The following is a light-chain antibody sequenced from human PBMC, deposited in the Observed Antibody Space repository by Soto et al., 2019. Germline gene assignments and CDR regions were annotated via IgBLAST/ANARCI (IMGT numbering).Light chain of an antibody. CDR3: QQYNSYSWK. CDR2: DAS. CDR1: QSISSC. Sequence: DIQMTHSPSTLSASVLDRVTITFRASQSISSCLAWYQQKPGKAPKLLIYDASSLQSGVPLRFSGSGSGTEFTLTISSLQPDDFATYYCQQYNSYSWKFGQGAKVDIK. V-gene: IGKV1-5*01. J-gene: IGKJ1*01.